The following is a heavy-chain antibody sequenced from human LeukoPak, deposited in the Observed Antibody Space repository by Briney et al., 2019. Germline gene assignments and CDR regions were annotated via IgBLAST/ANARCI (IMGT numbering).Heavy chain of an antibody. V-gene: IGHV4-61*02. Sequence: PSETLSLTCTVSGGSISSGSYYWSWIRQPAGKGLEWIGRIYTSGSTNYNPSLKSRVTISVDTSKNQFSLKLSSVTAADTAVYYCARESPDYSNLYYYYYYMDVWGKGTTVTVSS. CDR2: IYTSGST. D-gene: IGHD4-11*01. CDR1: GGSISSGSYY. J-gene: IGHJ6*03. CDR3: ARESPDYSNLYYYYYYMDV.